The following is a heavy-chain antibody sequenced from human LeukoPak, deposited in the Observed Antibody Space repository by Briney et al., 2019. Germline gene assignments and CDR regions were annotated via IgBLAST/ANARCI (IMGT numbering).Heavy chain of an antibody. CDR2: ISSGGST. J-gene: IGHJ4*02. CDR1: GFTFNTYA. Sequence: GGSLRLSCAASGFTFNTYAMTWVRQVPGKGLEWVSTISSGGSTYYSDSVKGRFTISRDNSKDTPYLQMNSLRVEDTAAYYCAGGGYCSSTSCYVHFDYWGQGILVTVSS. V-gene: IGHV3-23*01. CDR3: AGGGYCSSTSCYVHFDY. D-gene: IGHD2-2*01.